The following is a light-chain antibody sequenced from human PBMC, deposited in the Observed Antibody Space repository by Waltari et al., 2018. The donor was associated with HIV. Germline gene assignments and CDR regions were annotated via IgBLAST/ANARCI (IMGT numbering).Light chain of an antibody. J-gene: IGLJ1*01. Sequence: QSALTQPASVSGSPGQSITISCPGTSSDVGGSHYVSWYQQHPGKAPKLMIYDVSKRPSGVSNRFSGSKSGNTASLTISGLQAEDEADYYCCSYAGSSTYVFGTGTKVTVL. V-gene: IGLV2-23*02. CDR3: CSYAGSSTYV. CDR2: DVS. CDR1: SSDVGGSHY.